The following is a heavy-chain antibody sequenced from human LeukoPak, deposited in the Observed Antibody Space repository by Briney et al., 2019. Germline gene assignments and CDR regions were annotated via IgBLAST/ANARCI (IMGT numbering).Heavy chain of an antibody. D-gene: IGHD2-15*01. CDR2: IYYSGST. Sequence: SETLSLTCTVSGGSISSYYWSCIRQPPGQGLELFGYIYYSGSTNYNPSLKSRVTISVDTSKNQFSLKLSSVTAADTAVYYCARDRVESSGYYYYYGMDVWGQGTTVTVSS. CDR3: ARDRVESSGYYYYYGMDV. CDR1: GGSISSYY. J-gene: IGHJ6*02. V-gene: IGHV4-59*12.